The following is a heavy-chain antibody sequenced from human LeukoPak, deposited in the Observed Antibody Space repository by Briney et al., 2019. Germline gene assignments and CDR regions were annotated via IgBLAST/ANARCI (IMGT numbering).Heavy chain of an antibody. CDR2: ISGRGGST. CDR1: GFTFSSYA. D-gene: IGHD5-18*01. V-gene: IGHV3-23*01. CDR3: AKGDKPVIAMVKFDY. Sequence: GGSLRLSCAASGFTFSSYAMSWVRQAPGKGLEWVSAISGRGGSTYYADSVKGRFTISRDNSKNTLDLQMNSLRAEDTAVYYCAKGDKPVIAMVKFDYWGQGTLVTVSS. J-gene: IGHJ4*02.